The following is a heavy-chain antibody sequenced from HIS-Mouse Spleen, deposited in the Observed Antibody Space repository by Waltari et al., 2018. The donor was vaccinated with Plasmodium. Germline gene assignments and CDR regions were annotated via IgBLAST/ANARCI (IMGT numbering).Heavy chain of an antibody. Sequence: QVQLQQWGAGLLKPSETLSLTCAVYGGSFSGYYWSWIRRPPGKGLAGIGEINHSGNTNYNPDLKSRVTISVDTSKNQFSRKLGSVTAADTAVYYCARGYSSSWYDYWGQGTLVTVSS. V-gene: IGHV4-34*01. CDR3: ARGYSSSWYDY. CDR2: INHSGNT. J-gene: IGHJ4*02. CDR1: GGSFSGYY. D-gene: IGHD6-13*01.